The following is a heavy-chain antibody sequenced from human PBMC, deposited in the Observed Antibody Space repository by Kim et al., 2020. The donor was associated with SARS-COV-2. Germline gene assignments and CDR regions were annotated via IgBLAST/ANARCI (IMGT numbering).Heavy chain of an antibody. CDR3: GHEGGVGAIDY. Sequence: ASVKVSCKASGYTFTSYYMHWVRQAPGQGLEWMGIINPSGGSTSYAQKFQGRVTMTRDTSTSTVYMELSSLRSEDTAVYYCGHEGGVGAIDYWGQGTLVTVSS. J-gene: IGHJ4*02. V-gene: IGHV1-46*01. CDR2: INPSGGST. D-gene: IGHD1-26*01. CDR1: GYTFTSYY.